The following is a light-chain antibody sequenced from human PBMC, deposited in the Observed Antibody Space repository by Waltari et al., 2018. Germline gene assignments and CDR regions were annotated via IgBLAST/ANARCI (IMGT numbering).Light chain of an antibody. CDR3: AAYTSTNTVI. Sequence: QSALTQPASASGSPGQSITISCTGTNSDIGYYNYVSWYQQYPGKAPNLMIFDVTRWPSGVSHRFSGSKSGNTASLTISGLQAEDEADYFCAAYTSTNTVIFGGGTKVTVL. CDR2: DVT. CDR1: NSDIGYYNY. J-gene: IGLJ2*01. V-gene: IGLV2-14*01.